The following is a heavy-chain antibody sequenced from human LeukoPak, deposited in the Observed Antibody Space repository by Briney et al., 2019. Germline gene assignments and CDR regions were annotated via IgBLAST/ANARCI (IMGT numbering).Heavy chain of an antibody. V-gene: IGHV1-46*01. CDR1: GYTFISNW. CDR2: INPTGTRT. J-gene: IGHJ4*02. CDR3: AKEDDSSGYYYVRGDFDY. Sequence: ASVKVSCKASGYTFISNWMHWVRQAPGQGLEWVGLINPTGTRTLYAQKFQGRVTLTRDMSTTTDYMELSSLTSEDTAVYYCAKEDDSSGYYYVRGDFDYWGQGTLVTVSS. D-gene: IGHD3-22*01.